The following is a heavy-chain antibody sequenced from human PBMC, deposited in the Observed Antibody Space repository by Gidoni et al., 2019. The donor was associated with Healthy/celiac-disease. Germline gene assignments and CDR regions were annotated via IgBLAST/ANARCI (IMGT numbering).Heavy chain of an antibody. Sequence: EVQLVESGGGLVQPGGSLRLSCAASGFPFSSYSMNWVRQAPGKGLEWVSYISSSSSTIYYADSVKGRFTISRDNAKNSLYLQMNSLRDEDTAVYYCARDLLPPPYYYYGMDVWGQGTTVTVSS. J-gene: IGHJ6*02. CDR2: ISSSSSTI. V-gene: IGHV3-48*02. D-gene: IGHD1-26*01. CDR3: ARDLLPPPYYYYGMDV. CDR1: GFPFSSYS.